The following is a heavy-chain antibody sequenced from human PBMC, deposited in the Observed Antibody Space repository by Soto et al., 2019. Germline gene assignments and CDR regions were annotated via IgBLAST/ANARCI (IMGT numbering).Heavy chain of an antibody. J-gene: IGHJ4*02. D-gene: IGHD2-8*01. Sequence: VGFLRHSWTASLFTFSNYARSWVLQSPGKWLEWVSTINGFGDTTHYADSVKGRLTISRDNSKNTLSLQMNSLRAADTAVYYCAVLSDCPYGVCTRPFEYWGQGTLVTVSS. CDR2: INGFGDTT. CDR1: LFTFSNYA. CDR3: AVLSDCPYGVCTRPFEY. V-gene: IGHV3-23*01.